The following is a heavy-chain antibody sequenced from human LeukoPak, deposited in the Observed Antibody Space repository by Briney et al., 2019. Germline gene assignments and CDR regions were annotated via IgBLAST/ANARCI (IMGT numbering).Heavy chain of an antibody. D-gene: IGHD3-22*01. J-gene: IGHJ4*02. CDR1: EFDFTSHA. V-gene: IGHV3-23*01. Sequence: GGSLRLSCAASEFDFTSHAMTWVRQAPGKGLEWVSAISISGTKTYYADSVKGRFTISRDNSKNTLYLQMNSLRAEDTAVYYCARIGYYYDSSGYYPGTSDYFDYWGQGTLVTVSS. CDR3: ARIGYYYDSSGYYPGTSDYFDY. CDR2: ISISGTKT.